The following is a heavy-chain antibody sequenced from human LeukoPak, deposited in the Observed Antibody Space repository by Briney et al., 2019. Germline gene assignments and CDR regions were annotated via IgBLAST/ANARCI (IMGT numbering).Heavy chain of an antibody. V-gene: IGHV3-74*01. CDR2: INSDGSTT. Sequence: GGSLRLSCAASGFTFSSYSMNWVRQAPGKGLVWVSRINSDGSTTNYEDSVKGRFTISRDDAKNTLYLQMNSLRAEDTAVYFFRVWSGESNPDYWGQGTLVTVSP. CDR3: RVWSGESNPDY. J-gene: IGHJ4*02. D-gene: IGHD3-10*01. CDR1: GFTFSSYS.